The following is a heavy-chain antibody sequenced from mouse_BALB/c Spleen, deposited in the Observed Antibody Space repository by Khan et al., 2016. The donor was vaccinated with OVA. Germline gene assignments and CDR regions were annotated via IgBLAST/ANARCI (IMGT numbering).Heavy chain of an antibody. CDR2: IDPFNGDT. V-gene: IGHV1S135*01. Sequence: VQLQQSGPELMKPGASGNISCKASGYSFTSYYIHWVKQSHGKSLEWIGYIDPFNGDTDYNQKFKGKATLTVDKSSNTAYMHLSSLTSEDSAVYFCARGTFDYWGQGTLVTVSA. CDR1: GYSFTSYY. J-gene: IGHJ3*01. D-gene: IGHD3-3*01. CDR3: ARGTFDY.